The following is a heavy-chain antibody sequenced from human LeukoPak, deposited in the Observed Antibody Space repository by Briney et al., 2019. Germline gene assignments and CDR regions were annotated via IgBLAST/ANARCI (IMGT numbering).Heavy chain of an antibody. CDR1: GFTFSSYG. V-gene: IGHV3-30*02. J-gene: IGHJ4*02. D-gene: IGHD3-10*01. Sequence: PGGSLRLSCAASGFTFSSYGMHWVRQAPGKGLEWVAVIWYDGSNKYYADSVKGRFTISRDNSKNTLYLQMNSLRAEDTAVYYCAKVNYGSGAFDYWGQGTLVTVSS. CDR3: AKVNYGSGAFDY. CDR2: IWYDGSNK.